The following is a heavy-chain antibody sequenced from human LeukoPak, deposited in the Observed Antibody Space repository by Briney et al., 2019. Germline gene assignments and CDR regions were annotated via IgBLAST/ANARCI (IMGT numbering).Heavy chain of an antibody. CDR1: GFTVSSNY. J-gene: IGHJ4*02. CDR2: IYSGGST. D-gene: IGHD3-22*01. V-gene: IGHV3-66*01. CDR3: ARDYYYDSSGYTYYFDY. Sequence: GGSLRLSCAASGFTVSSNYMSLVRQAPGKGLEWVSVIYSGGSTYYADSVKGRFTISRDNSKNTLYLQMNSLRAEDTAVYYCARDYYYDSSGYTYYFDYWGQGTLVTVSS.